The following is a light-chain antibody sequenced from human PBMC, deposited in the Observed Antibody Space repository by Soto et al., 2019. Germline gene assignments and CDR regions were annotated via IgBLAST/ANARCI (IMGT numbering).Light chain of an antibody. CDR1: QSISSSF. CDR2: GAF. Sequence: EFVLTQSPGKLSLSPGERATLSCRASQSISSSFLAWYQQKPGQAPRLLIYGAFSRGTGIPDRFSGSGSGTDFTLTISRLEPEDFAVYYCQQYGSSPPLTFGGGTKVEIK. V-gene: IGKV3-20*01. J-gene: IGKJ4*01. CDR3: QQYGSSPPLT.